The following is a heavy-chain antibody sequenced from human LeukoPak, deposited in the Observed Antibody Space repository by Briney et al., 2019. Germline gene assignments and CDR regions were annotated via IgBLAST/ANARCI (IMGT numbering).Heavy chain of an antibody. CDR2: IYTSGST. CDR3: ARTDYGSPYYYDSSGYPVGAFDI. Sequence: SETLSLTCTVSGGSISSYYWSWIRQPPGKGLEWIGYIYTSGSTNYNPSLKSRVTISVDTSKYQFSLKLSSVTAADTAVYYCARTDYGSPYYYDSSGYPVGAFDIWGQGTMVTVSS. CDR1: GGSISSYY. V-gene: IGHV4-4*09. D-gene: IGHD3-22*01. J-gene: IGHJ3*02.